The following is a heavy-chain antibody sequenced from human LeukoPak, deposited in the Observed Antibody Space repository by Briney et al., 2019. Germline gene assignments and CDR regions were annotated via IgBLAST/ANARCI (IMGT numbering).Heavy chain of an antibody. CDR3: ARDRVGPGYSFDY. CDR2: IWYDGSSK. D-gene: IGHD5-18*01. J-gene: IGHJ4*02. CDR1: GFTFRNYA. V-gene: IGHV3-33*08. Sequence: GGSLRLSCAASGFTFRNYAMHWVRQAPGKGLEWVAVIWYDGSSKYYADSVKGRFTISRDNSKNTLYLQMNSLRAEDTAVYYCARDRVGPGYSFDYWGQGTLVTVSS.